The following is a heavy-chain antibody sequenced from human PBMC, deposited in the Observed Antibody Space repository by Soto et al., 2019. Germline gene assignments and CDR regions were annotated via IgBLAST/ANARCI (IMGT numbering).Heavy chain of an antibody. D-gene: IGHD3-9*01. CDR3: AVKYYNILTGSLGFDH. J-gene: IGHJ4*02. CDR2: INHAGST. CDR1: GGSFSGYY. Sequence: QVQLQQWGAGLLKPSETLSLTCAVYGGSFSGYYWSWIRQPPGTGLEWIGEINHAGSTNYNPSLKSRVTVSADMSKTQFSLKLSSVTAADSAVYYCAVKYYNILTGSLGFDHWGQGILVTVSS. V-gene: IGHV4-34*01.